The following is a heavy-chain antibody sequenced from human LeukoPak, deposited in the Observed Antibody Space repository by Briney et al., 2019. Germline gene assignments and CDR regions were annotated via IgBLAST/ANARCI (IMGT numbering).Heavy chain of an antibody. D-gene: IGHD6-19*01. Sequence: GGSLRLSCAASGFTFSSYWMHWVRQAPGKGLEWVSGICGSGGCTYYADSVKGRFTISRDNSKNTVYLRMNSLTADDTVVYYCAKTTVGYSSGRYPGWPADCWGQGTLVTVSS. CDR1: GFTFSSYW. CDR2: ICGSGGCT. J-gene: IGHJ4*02. V-gene: IGHV3-23*01. CDR3: AKTTVGYSSGRYPGWPADC.